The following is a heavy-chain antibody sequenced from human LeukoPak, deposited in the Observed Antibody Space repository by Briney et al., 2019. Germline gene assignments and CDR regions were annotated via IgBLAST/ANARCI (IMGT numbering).Heavy chain of an antibody. J-gene: IGHJ4*02. CDR3: AKGGTIFGVVNVPFDY. CDR2: ISWNSGSI. CDR1: GFTFDDYA. Sequence: GRSLRLSCAASGFTFDDYAMHWVRQAPGKGLEWVSGISWNSGSIGYADSVKGRFTISRDNAKNSLYLQMNSLRAEDMALYYCAKGGTIFGVVNVPFDYWGQGTLVTVSS. D-gene: IGHD3-3*01. V-gene: IGHV3-9*03.